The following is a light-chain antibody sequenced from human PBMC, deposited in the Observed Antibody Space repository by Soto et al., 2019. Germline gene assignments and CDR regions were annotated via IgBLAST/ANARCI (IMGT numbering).Light chain of an antibody. Sequence: SYELTQPPSVSVSPGQTAWITCSGDELPKKYVYWYQQKSGQAPVLVIFDDDKRHSGIPDRFSGSSSGTMATLTISGAQVXXXXXXXCYSSDTANHHRVFGGGTKVTVL. V-gene: IGLV3-10*01. J-gene: IGLJ3*02. CDR1: ELPKKY. CDR2: DDD. CDR3: YSSDTANHHRV.